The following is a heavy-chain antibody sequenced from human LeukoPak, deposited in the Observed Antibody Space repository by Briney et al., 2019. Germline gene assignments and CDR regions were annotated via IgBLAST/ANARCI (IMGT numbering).Heavy chain of an antibody. CDR2: IYYSGST. D-gene: IGHD6-19*01. CDR3: ARVPLIAVAGNFDY. V-gene: IGHV4-59*12. Sequence: SETLSLTCTVSGGSISSYYWSWIRQPPGKGLVWIGCIYYSGSTNYNPSLKSRVTISVDTSKNQFSLKLSSVTAADTAVYYCARVPLIAVAGNFDYWGQGTLVTVSS. CDR1: GGSISSYY. J-gene: IGHJ4*02.